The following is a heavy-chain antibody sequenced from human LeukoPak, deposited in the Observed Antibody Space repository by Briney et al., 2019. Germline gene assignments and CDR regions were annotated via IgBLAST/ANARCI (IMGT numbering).Heavy chain of an antibody. CDR3: AKGSQGSFYYYYGMDV. CDR1: GFTFSSYA. CDR2: ISYDGSNK. V-gene: IGHV3-30*04. Sequence: GGSLRLSCAASGFTFSSYAMHWVRQAPGKGLEWVAVISYDGSNKYYADSVKGRFTISRDNSKNTLYLQMNSLRAEDTAVYYCAKGSQGSFYYYYGMDVWGKGTTVTVSS. D-gene: IGHD3-10*01. J-gene: IGHJ6*04.